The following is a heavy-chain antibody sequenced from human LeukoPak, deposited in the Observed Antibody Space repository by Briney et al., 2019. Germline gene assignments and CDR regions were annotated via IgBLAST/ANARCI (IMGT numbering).Heavy chain of an antibody. V-gene: IGHV5-51*01. J-gene: IGHJ4*02. CDR1: GYSFFNSW. CDR3: ASSLEDSSGWVFDY. CDR2: IYPGDSDT. Sequence: GESLKISCEGSGYSFFNSWIAWVRQMPGKGLEWMGIIYPGDSDTRYSPSFQGQVTISADKSISTAYLQWSSLKASDTATYYCASSLEDSSGWVFDYWGQGTLVTVSS. D-gene: IGHD3-22*01.